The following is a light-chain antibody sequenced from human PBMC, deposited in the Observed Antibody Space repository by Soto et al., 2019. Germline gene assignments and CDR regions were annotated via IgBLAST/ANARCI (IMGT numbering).Light chain of an antibody. CDR1: QSITSTH. V-gene: IGKV3-20*01. Sequence: EIVLTQSPGTLSLAPGERATLSCRASQSITSTHLVWYQQKPGQAPRLLMYGASSRATAVPDRFSASGSGTDFTLTIRRLEAEDFAVDYCQDDYGSSRPFSFGPGTTVYIK. CDR3: QDDYGSSRPFS. CDR2: GAS. J-gene: IGKJ3*01.